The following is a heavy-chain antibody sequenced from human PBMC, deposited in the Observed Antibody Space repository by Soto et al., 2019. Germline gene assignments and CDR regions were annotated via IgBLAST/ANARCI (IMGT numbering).Heavy chain of an antibody. CDR2: INHSGST. V-gene: IGHV4-34*01. CDR1: GGPFSGYY. Sequence: PSETXSLTCAVYGGPFSGYYWSWIRQPPGKGLEWIGEINHSGSTNYNPSLKSRVTISVDTSKNQFSLKLSSVTAADTAVYYCARNRRQQLVRGGGYYHGMDVWGQGTTVTVSS. D-gene: IGHD6-13*01. J-gene: IGHJ6*02. CDR3: ARNRRQQLVRGGGYYHGMDV.